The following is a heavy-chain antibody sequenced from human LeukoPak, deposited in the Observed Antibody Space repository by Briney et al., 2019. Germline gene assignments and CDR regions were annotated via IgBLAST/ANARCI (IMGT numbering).Heavy chain of an antibody. J-gene: IGHJ4*02. Sequence: GGSLRLSCEASGFTFSSYAMSWVRQAPGKGLDWISAISGSGGSTYYVDSVKGRFTISRDNSKNTLYLQMNSLRVEDTAVYYCAKLPVAGLYFDYWGQGTLVTVSS. V-gene: IGHV3-23*01. CDR1: GFTFSSYA. CDR3: AKLPVAGLYFDY. D-gene: IGHD6-19*01. CDR2: ISGSGGST.